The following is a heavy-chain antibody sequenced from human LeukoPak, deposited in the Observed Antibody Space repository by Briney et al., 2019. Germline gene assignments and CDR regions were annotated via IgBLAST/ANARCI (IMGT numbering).Heavy chain of an antibody. Sequence: SLRLSCAASGFTFSSYGMHWVRQAPGKGLEWVAVISYDGSNKYYADSVKGRFTISRDNSKNTLYLQMNSLRAEDTAVYYCAKDRDRIAAALHFDYWGQGTLVTVSS. CDR1: GFTFSSYG. D-gene: IGHD6-13*01. V-gene: IGHV3-30*18. J-gene: IGHJ4*02. CDR3: AKDRDRIAAALHFDY. CDR2: ISYDGSNK.